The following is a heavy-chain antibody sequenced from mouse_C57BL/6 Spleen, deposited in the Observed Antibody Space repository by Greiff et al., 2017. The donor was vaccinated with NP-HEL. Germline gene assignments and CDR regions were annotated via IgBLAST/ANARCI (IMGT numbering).Heavy chain of an antibody. D-gene: IGHD4-1*01. CDR1: GYTFTSYW. J-gene: IGHJ3*01. CDR2: IHPNSGST. Sequence: QVQLKQSGAELVKPGASVKLSCKASGYTFTSYWMHWVKQRPGQGLEWIGMIHPNSGSTNYNEKFVSKATLTVDKSSSTAYMQLSSLTSEDSAVYYCARSTWGFAYWGQGTLVTVSA. CDR3: ARSTWGFAY. V-gene: IGHV1-64*01.